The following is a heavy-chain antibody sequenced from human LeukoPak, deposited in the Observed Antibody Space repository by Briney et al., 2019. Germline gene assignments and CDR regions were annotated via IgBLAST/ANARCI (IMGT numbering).Heavy chain of an antibody. Sequence: ASVKVSCKASGYTFTGYYMHWVRQAPGQGLEWMGWINPNSGGTNYAQKFQGRVTMTRDTSTSTVYMELSSLRSEDTAVYYCARAYDYVWGSYRVRFDPWGQGTLVTVSS. D-gene: IGHD3-16*02. CDR2: INPNSGGT. CDR3: ARAYDYVWGSYRVRFDP. CDR1: GYTFTGYY. V-gene: IGHV1-2*02. J-gene: IGHJ5*02.